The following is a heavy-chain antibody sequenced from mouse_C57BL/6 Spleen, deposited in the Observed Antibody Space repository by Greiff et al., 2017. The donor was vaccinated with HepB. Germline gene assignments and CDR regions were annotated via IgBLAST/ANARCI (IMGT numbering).Heavy chain of an antibody. CDR2: ISSGGDYI. CDR1: GFTFSSYA. V-gene: IGHV5-9-1*02. D-gene: IGHD1-1*01. Sequence: DVMLVESGEGLVKPGGSLKLSCAASGFTFSSYAMSWVRQTPEKRLEWVAYISSGGDYIYYADTVKGRFTISRDNARNTLYLQMSSLKSEDTAMYYCTREGNYYGSRYFDVWGTGTTVTVSS. CDR3: TREGNYYGSRYFDV. J-gene: IGHJ1*03.